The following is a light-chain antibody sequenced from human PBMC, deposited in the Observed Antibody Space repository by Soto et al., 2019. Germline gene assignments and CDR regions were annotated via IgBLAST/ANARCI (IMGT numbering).Light chain of an antibody. Sequence: DIQMTQSPSTLSASVGDRVTITCRASQNINSWLAWYQQIPGKAPKLQISKASSLESGVPSRFSGSGSGTEFTLTISSLQPDDFATYYCQQYKSYPYTFGQGTKLEIK. J-gene: IGKJ2*01. V-gene: IGKV1-5*03. CDR2: KAS. CDR1: QNINSW. CDR3: QQYKSYPYT.